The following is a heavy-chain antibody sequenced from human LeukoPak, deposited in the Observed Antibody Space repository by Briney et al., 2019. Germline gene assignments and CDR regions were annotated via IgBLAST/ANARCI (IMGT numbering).Heavy chain of an antibody. CDR3: AKESDGFDI. CDR1: GFTFSYYA. CDR2: ITYDGSNK. Sequence: GGSLRLSCAASGFTFSYYAMHWVRQAPGKGREWVAVITYDGSNKYYVDSVKGRFTISRDNAKNTLYLQMNSLSAEDTAVYYCAKESDGFDIRGQGTMVTVSS. V-gene: IGHV3-30*18. J-gene: IGHJ3*02.